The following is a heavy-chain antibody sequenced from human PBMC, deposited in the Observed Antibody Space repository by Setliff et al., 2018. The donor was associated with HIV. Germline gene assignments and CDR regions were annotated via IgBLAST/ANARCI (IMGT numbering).Heavy chain of an antibody. Sequence: PGGSLRLSCAASGFTFKNHVLTLVRQAPGKGLEWVSSISSRGGGTYYADSVKGRFTVSRDNSGSTLYLQLNSLRADDTAVHYCARGRNGGLFTLLVVLDYWGQGTPVTVSS. V-gene: IGHV3-23*01. CDR3: ARGRNGGLFTLLVVLDY. CDR1: GFTFKNHV. CDR2: ISSRGGGT. D-gene: IGHD2-2*01. J-gene: IGHJ4*02.